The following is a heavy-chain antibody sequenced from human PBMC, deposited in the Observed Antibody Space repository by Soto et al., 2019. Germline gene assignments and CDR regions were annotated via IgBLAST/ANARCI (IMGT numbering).Heavy chain of an antibody. Sequence: LRLSCAASGFTFSSYGMHWVRQAPGKGLEWVAVIWYDGSNKYYADSVKGRFTISRDNSKNTLYLQMNSLRAEDTAVYYCARSSGWEYYFDYWGQGTLVTVSS. V-gene: IGHV3-33*01. D-gene: IGHD6-19*01. CDR2: IWYDGSNK. CDR3: ARSSGWEYYFDY. J-gene: IGHJ4*02. CDR1: GFTFSSYG.